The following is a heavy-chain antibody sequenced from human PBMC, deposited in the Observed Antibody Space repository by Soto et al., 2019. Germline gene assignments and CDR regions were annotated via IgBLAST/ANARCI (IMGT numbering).Heavy chain of an antibody. CDR2: INHSGST. D-gene: IGHD3-10*01. Sequence: QVQLQQWGAGLLKPSETLSLTCAVYGGSFSGYYWSWIRQPPGKGLEWIGEINHSGSTNYNPSLKSRVTISVDTSKNQFSLKLSSVTAADTAVYYCARGYYYGSGSYYPDWGQGTLVTVSS. CDR3: ARGYYYGSGSYYPD. J-gene: IGHJ4*02. CDR1: GGSFSGYY. V-gene: IGHV4-34*01.